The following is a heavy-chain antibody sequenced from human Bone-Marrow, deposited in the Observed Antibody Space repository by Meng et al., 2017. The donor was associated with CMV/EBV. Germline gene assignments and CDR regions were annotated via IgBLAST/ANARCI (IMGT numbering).Heavy chain of an antibody. V-gene: IGHV3-66*01. J-gene: IGHJ6*02. D-gene: IGHD2-15*01. Sequence: GESLKISCAASGFTVSSTYMSWVRQAPGKGLEWVSVIYSGDNIYYADSVKGRFTISRDNAKNSLYLQMNGLRAEDTAIYYCARDREVESDAVVFPYYYYGMGVWGQGTTVTVYS. CDR3: ARDREVESDAVVFPYYYYGMGV. CDR2: IYSGDNI. CDR1: GFTVSSTY.